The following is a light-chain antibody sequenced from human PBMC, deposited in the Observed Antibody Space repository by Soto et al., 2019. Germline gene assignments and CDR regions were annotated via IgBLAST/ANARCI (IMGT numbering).Light chain of an antibody. CDR2: DVS. CDR3: RSYTSSSTHVV. J-gene: IGLJ2*01. Sequence: QSALTQPASVSGSPGQSITISCTGTSSDVGGYNYVSWYQQHPCKAPKLMIYDVSNRPSGVSNRFSGSKSGNTASLTISGLQAEDEADYFCRSYTSSSTHVVFGGGTKLTVL. CDR1: SSDVGGYNY. V-gene: IGLV2-14*01.